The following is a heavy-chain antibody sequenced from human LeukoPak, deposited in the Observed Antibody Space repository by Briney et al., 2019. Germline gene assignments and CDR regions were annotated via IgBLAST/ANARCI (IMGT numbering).Heavy chain of an antibody. V-gene: IGHV1-69*05. Sequence: SVKVSCKASGGTFSSYAISWVRQAPGQGLEWMGGIIPIFGTANYAQKFQGRVTITTDESTSTAYMELSSLRAEDTAVYYCARGDFKIVATGIHWGQGTLVTVSS. J-gene: IGHJ4*02. CDR1: GGTFSSYA. CDR3: ARGDFKIVATGIH. D-gene: IGHD5-12*01. CDR2: IIPIFGTA.